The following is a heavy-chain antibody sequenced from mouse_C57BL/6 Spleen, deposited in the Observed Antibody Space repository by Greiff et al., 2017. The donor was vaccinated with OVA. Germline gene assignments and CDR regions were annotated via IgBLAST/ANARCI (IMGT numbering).Heavy chain of an antibody. CDR1: GFSLTSSV. CDR2: IWRGGST. Sequence: QVQLKESGPGLVQPSHRLSITCTVSGFSLTSSVVHWVLQSPGKGLAWLGVIWRGGSTDYNAAFMSRLSITKDNSKSQVFFKMNSLQADDTAIYYCAKAVITTVVARGAMDYWGQGTSVTVSS. J-gene: IGHJ4*01. D-gene: IGHD1-1*01. V-gene: IGHV2-5*01. CDR3: AKAVITTVVARGAMDY.